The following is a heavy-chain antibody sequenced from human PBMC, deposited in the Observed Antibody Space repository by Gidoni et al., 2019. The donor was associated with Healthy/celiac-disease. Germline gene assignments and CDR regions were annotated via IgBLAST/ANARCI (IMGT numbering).Heavy chain of an antibody. V-gene: IGHV3-23*01. J-gene: IGHJ4*02. CDR1: GFTFSSYA. Sequence: EVQLLESGGGLVQPGGSLRLSCAASGFTFSSYAMSWVRQAPGKGLEWVSAISGSGGSTYYADSVKGRFTISRDNSKNTLYLQMNSLRAEDTAVYYCASPPQSGYCSGGSCYHKTPYDYWGQGTLVTVSS. D-gene: IGHD2-15*01. CDR3: ASPPQSGYCSGGSCYHKTPYDY. CDR2: ISGSGGST.